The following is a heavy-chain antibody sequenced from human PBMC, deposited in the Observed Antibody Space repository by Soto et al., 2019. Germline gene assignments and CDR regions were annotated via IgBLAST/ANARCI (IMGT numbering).Heavy chain of an antibody. CDR2: ISGSGGST. J-gene: IGHJ6*02. Sequence: GGSLRLSCAASGFTFSSYAMSWVRQAPGKGLEWVAAISGSGGSTYYADSVKGRFTISRDNSKNTLYLQMNSLGAEDTAVYYGAKDGYYYGMDVWGQGTTVTVSS. CDR1: GFTFSSYA. CDR3: AKDGYYYGMDV. V-gene: IGHV3-23*01.